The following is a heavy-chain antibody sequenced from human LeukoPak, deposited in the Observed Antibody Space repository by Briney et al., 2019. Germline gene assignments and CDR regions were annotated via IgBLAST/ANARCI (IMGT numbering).Heavy chain of an antibody. Sequence: SQTLSLTCTVSGGSIRSDSYYWSWIRQPAGKALEWIGRIYTSGSTNYNPSLKSRVTISVDTSKNQFSLKLSSVTAADTAFYYCARHKYSSGWPPEGAFDIWGQGTMVTVSS. V-gene: IGHV4-61*02. CDR2: IYTSGST. D-gene: IGHD6-19*01. CDR3: ARHKYSSGWPPEGAFDI. J-gene: IGHJ3*02. CDR1: GGSIRSDSYY.